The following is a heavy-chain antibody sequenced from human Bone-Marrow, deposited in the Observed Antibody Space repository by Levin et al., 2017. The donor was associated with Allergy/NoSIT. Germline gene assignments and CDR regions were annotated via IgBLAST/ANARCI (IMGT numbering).Heavy chain of an antibody. CDR2: IYTSGST. J-gene: IGHJ6*02. V-gene: IGHV4-4*07. CDR1: GGSISSYY. CDR3: ARDRGCTNGVCSPNYYYYGMDV. Sequence: PSETLSLTCTVSGGSISSYYWSWIRQPAGKGLEWIGRIYTSGSTNYNPSLKSRVTMSVDTSKNQFSLKLSSVTAADTAVYYCARDRGCTNGVCSPNYYYYGMDVWGQGTTVTVSS. D-gene: IGHD2-8*01.